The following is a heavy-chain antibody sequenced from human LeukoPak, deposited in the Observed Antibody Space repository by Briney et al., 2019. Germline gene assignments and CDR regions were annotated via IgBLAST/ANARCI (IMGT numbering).Heavy chain of an antibody. J-gene: IGHJ4*02. D-gene: IGHD5-18*01. CDR3: ARDEGAWIQRL. CDR2: LYYSGST. Sequence: SETLSLTCTVSGGSISSSSYYWGWIRQPPGKGLEWIGSLYYSGSTYYNPSLKSRVTISIDTSKNQFSLKLTSVTAADTAVFYCARDEGAWIQRLWGQGTLVTVSS. V-gene: IGHV4-39*07. CDR1: GGSISSSSYY.